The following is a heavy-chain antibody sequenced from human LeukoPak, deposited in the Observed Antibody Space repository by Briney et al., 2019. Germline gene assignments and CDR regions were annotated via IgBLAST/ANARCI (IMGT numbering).Heavy chain of an antibody. CDR3: ATRDV. V-gene: IGHV4-34*01. CDR1: GGSFSGYF. Sequence: SETLSLTCVVYGGSFSGYFWSWIRQPPGKGLEWIGEITPSGSTDYSPSLKSRVSISIDTSKKKLSLRLTSVTAADSAVYYCATRDVWGQGTTVTVSS. J-gene: IGHJ6*02. CDR2: ITPSGST.